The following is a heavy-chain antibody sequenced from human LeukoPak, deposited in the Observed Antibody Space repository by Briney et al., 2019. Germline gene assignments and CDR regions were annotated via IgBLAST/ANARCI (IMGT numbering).Heavy chain of an antibody. CDR1: GYTFSSYW. CDR2: IYPGDSDT. CDR3: ARQNDFRLDY. V-gene: IGHV5-51*01. Sequence: GASLKISCKGSGYTFSSYWIGWVRQLPGKGLEWMGIIYPGDSDTRYSPSLQGQVTISVDTSIGTAYLQWSSLKASDTAIYYCARQNDFRLDYWGQGTLVTVSS. J-gene: IGHJ4*02. D-gene: IGHD3-3*01.